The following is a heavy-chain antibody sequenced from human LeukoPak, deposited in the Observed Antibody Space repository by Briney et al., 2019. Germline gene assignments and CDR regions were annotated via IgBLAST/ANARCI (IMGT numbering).Heavy chain of an antibody. J-gene: IGHJ4*02. V-gene: IGHV1-18*01. Sequence: GASVKVSCKASGYTFTSYGISWVRQAPGQGLEWMGWISAYNGNTNYAQKLQGRVTMTTDTSTSTAYMELRSLRSDDTAVYYCARVMAYCTRTSCHDYWGQGTLVTVSS. CDR2: ISAYNGNT. CDR1: GYTFTSYG. CDR3: ARVMAYCTRTSCHDY. D-gene: IGHD2-2*01.